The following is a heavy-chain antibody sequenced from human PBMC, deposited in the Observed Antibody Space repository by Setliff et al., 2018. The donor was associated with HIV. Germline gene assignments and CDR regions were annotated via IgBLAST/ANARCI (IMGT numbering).Heavy chain of an antibody. CDR3: AREREAWSAYDS. CDR2: IYTSGNSRYT. D-gene: IGHD3-3*01. J-gene: IGHJ5*02. V-gene: IGHV4-61*09. CDR1: GASVTNVLCY. Sequence: PSETLSLTCTVSGASVTNVLCYWSWLRQPAGKGLEWIGHIYTSGNSRYTNYNSSLESRVAISLDTSSNQFSLKLSSVTAADTAVYHCAREREAWSAYDSWGQGTLVTVSS.